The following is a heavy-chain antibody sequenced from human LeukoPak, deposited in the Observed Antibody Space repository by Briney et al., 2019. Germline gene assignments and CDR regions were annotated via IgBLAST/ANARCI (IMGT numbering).Heavy chain of an antibody. CDR3: ARAPLGSGSYYYMDV. J-gene: IGHJ6*03. CDR1: GFTFSSYG. V-gene: IGHV3-23*01. CDR2: ISGSGVST. D-gene: IGHD3-10*01. Sequence: PGGSLRLSCAGSGFTFSSYGMSWVRQTPGKGLEWVSAISGSGVSTYYVDSVKGRFTISRDNAENSLYLQMNSLRTEDTAVYYCARAPLGSGSYYYMDVWGKGTTVSISS.